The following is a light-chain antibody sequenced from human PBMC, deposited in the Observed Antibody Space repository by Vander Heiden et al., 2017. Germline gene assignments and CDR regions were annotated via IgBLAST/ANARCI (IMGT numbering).Light chain of an antibody. CDR2: RDN. J-gene: IGLJ3*02. V-gene: IGLV3-9*01. CDR1: NSGSKN. Sequence: SYALTQALSVSVARGKTARMSWGGKNSGSKNVHWYQQKPGQAPALVIDRDNNRPSGIPGRLSGSNAGNTATLTISSAQVGDEADYFCQGWDNGSVVFGGGTKLSVL. CDR3: QGWDNGSVV.